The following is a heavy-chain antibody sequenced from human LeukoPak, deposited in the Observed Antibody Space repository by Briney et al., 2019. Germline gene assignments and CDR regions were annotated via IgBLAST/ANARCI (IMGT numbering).Heavy chain of an antibody. Sequence: ASVKVSCKASGYTFTSYDINWVRQVTGQGLEWMGWMNPNSGNTGYAQKFQGRVTMTRDTSTSTVYMELSSLRSEDTAVYYCARDDDLGYYYGMDVWGQGTTVTVSS. D-gene: IGHD3-16*01. CDR1: GYTFTSYD. CDR2: MNPNSGNT. J-gene: IGHJ6*02. V-gene: IGHV1-8*01. CDR3: ARDDDLGYYYGMDV.